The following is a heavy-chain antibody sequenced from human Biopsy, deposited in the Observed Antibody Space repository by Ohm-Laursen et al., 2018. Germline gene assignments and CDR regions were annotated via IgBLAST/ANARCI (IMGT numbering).Heavy chain of an antibody. J-gene: IGHJ5*02. Sequence: SETLSLTCNASGGSIRGSTNYWGWIRQPPGKGLEWIGSIFYGGITYYNPSLKSRVTISVDTSKNQFSLNLSSVTGADTAVYYCARHPTGFWFDPWGQGTLVTVSS. CDR2: IFYGGIT. V-gene: IGHV4-39*01. CDR1: GGSIRGSTNY. CDR3: ARHPTGFWFDP.